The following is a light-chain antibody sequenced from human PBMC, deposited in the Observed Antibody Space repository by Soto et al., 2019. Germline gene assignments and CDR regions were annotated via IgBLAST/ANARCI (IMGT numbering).Light chain of an antibody. Sequence: QPVLTQPPSVSEAPRQRVTISCSGSRSNIGDNAVNWYQQVPGKAPKLLIYYDDLLPSGVSDRFSGSKSGTSASLAISGLQSEDEADYYCASWDDSLDGWVFGGGTKVTVL. CDR2: YDD. J-gene: IGLJ3*02. CDR3: ASWDDSLDGWV. CDR1: RSNIGDNA. V-gene: IGLV1-36*01.